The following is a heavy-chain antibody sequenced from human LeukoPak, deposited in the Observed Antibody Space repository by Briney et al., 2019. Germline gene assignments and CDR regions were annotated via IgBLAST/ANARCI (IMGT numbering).Heavy chain of an antibody. Sequence: PGRSLRLSCPASGFTFGDYAMSWVRQAPGKGLEWVGFIRSKAYGGTTEYAASVKGRFTISRDDSKSIAYLQMNSLKTEDTAVYYCTRLRFLEWLFPDYWGQGTLVTVSS. V-gene: IGHV3-49*04. CDR3: TRLRFLEWLFPDY. CDR1: GFTFGDYA. J-gene: IGHJ4*02. D-gene: IGHD3-3*01. CDR2: IRSKAYGGTT.